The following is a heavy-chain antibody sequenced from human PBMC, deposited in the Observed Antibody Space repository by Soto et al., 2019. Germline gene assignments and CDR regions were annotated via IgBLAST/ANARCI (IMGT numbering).Heavy chain of an antibody. J-gene: IGHJ6*02. CDR1: GATISSGGFY. CDR2: IYYTGTT. D-gene: IGHD4-17*01. CDR3: ARDDSFYGESGYGMNV. V-gene: IGHV4-31*03. Sequence: SETLSLTCTVSGATISSGGFYWSWIRQRPGKGLEWIGHIYYTGTTSYNPSLNSRVTISLDMSSNQFSLKLRSVTAADTAKYFCARDDSFYGESGYGMNVWGQGTTVIVSS.